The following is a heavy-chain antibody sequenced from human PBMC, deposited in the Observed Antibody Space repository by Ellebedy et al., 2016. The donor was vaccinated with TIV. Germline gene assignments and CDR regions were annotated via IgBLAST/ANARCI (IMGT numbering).Heavy chain of an antibody. Sequence: AASVKVSCKASGYTFTTYDINWVRQATGQGLEWMGWMNPNSGNTAYAQKFQDRVIMTRNTSINTAYMELYSLTSEDTAVYYCARGGYSYPEDFDFWGQGTLVTVSS. D-gene: IGHD5-18*01. CDR1: GYTFTTYD. CDR3: ARGGYSYPEDFDF. CDR2: MNPNSGNT. V-gene: IGHV1-8*01. J-gene: IGHJ4*02.